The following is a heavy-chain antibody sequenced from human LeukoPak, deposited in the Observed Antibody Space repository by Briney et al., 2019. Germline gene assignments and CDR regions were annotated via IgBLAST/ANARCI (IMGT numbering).Heavy chain of an antibody. J-gene: IGHJ4*02. CDR2: INHSGST. Sequence: PSETLSLTCAVYGGSFSGYYWSWIRQPPGKGLEWIGEINHSGSTDYNPSLKSRVTISSDTSKNQFSLKLSSVTAADTAVYYCARRRYSSGYYYLDYWGQGTLVAVSS. D-gene: IGHD6-19*01. V-gene: IGHV4-34*01. CDR3: ARRRYSSGYYYLDY. CDR1: GGSFSGYY.